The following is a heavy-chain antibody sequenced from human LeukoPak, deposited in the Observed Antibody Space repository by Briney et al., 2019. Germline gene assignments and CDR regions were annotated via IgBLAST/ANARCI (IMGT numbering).Heavy chain of an antibody. Sequence: PGGSLRLSCEASGFTFNTYSMNSARQAPGKGLEWVAFIRYDGSNKYYADSVKGRFTISRDNSKNTVYLQMNSLRTEDTAVYYCTKSYSDYYFYYYMDVWGKGTTVTISS. D-gene: IGHD4-17*01. J-gene: IGHJ6*03. V-gene: IGHV3-30*02. CDR2: IRYDGSNK. CDR1: GFTFNTYS. CDR3: TKSYSDYYFYYYMDV.